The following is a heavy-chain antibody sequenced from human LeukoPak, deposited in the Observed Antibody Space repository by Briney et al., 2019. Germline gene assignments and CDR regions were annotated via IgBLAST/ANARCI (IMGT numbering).Heavy chain of an antibody. CDR3: ARATYYYDSSGHTFDP. CDR2: MNPNSGNT. CDR1: GYTFTSYD. V-gene: IGHV1-8*01. J-gene: IGHJ5*02. Sequence: ASVKVSYKASGYTFTSYDINWVRQATGQGREWMGWMNPNSGNTGYAQKFQGRVTMTRNTSISTAYMELSSLRSEDTAVYYCARATYYYDSSGHTFDPWGQGTLVTVS. D-gene: IGHD3-22*01.